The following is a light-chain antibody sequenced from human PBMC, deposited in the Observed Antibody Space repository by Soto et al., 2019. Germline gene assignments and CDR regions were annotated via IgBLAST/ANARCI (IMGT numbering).Light chain of an antibody. Sequence: QCLLTQPPYVSGAPGQRFTISCIVSISNIGSGHDVHWYQHRPGTAPKLLIYRNTNRPSGVPDRFSGSKYGTSASLAITGLQAEDEAEYYCKSYDSGLSGYVFGTGTKVTVL. V-gene: IGLV1-40*01. J-gene: IGLJ1*01. CDR3: KSYDSGLSGYV. CDR1: ISNIGSGHD. CDR2: RNT.